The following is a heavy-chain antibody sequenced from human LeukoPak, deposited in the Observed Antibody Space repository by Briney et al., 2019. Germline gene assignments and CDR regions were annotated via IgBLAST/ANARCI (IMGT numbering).Heavy chain of an antibody. CDR2: MGGSGGGT. D-gene: IGHD3-22*01. Sequence: PGGSLRLSCAASGFTFSSYAMSWVRQAPGKGLEWVSAMGGSGGGTHYADSVKGRFTISRDNSKNTLYLQMNSLRAEDTAVYYCAKVDSRNYYEIFDYWGQGTLVTVSS. CDR3: AKVDSRNYYEIFDY. J-gene: IGHJ4*02. CDR1: GFTFSSYA. V-gene: IGHV3-23*01.